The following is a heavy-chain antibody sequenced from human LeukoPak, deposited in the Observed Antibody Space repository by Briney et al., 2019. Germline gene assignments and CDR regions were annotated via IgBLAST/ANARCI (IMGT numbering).Heavy chain of an antibody. Sequence: GESLKISCKGSGYSFTSYWIGWVRQMPGKGLEWMGIIYPGDSDTRYSPSFQGQVTISADKSISTAYLQWSSLKASDTAMYYCARQAESGSYYSARFDYWGQGTLVTVSS. V-gene: IGHV5-51*01. D-gene: IGHD1-26*01. CDR3: ARQAESGSYYSARFDY. CDR1: GYSFTSYW. J-gene: IGHJ4*02. CDR2: IYPGDSDT.